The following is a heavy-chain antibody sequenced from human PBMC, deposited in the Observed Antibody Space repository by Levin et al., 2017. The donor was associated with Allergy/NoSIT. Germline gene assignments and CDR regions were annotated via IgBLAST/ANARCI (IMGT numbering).Heavy chain of an antibody. V-gene: IGHV2-70*11. CDR2: IDWDDDK. J-gene: IGHJ6*02. CDR3: ARKYYDSSGYYPPEDYGKDV. Sequence: SGPTLVKPTQTLTLTCTCSGFSLSTSGVCVSWIRQPPGKALEWLARIDWDDDKYYSTSLKTRLTISKDTSKNQVVLTMTNMDPVDTATYYCARKYYDSSGYYPPEDYGKDVWGQGTTVTVSS. D-gene: IGHD3-22*01. CDR1: GFSLSTSGVC.